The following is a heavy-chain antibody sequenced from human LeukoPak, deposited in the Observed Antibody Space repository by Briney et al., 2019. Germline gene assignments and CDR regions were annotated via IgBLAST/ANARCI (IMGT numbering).Heavy chain of an antibody. J-gene: IGHJ4*02. CDR2: INTNTGNA. D-gene: IGHD1-1*01. CDR3: ARASATVLTCDY. CDR1: GYTFTRNG. V-gene: IGHV7-4-1*01. Sequence: ASVKVSCKASGYTFTRNGMNWLRQAPGQRPEWMGWINTNTGNAAYAQGFTGRFVFSADTSVSTTYLQIASLQADDTAVYYCARASATVLTCDYWGQGTLVTVSS.